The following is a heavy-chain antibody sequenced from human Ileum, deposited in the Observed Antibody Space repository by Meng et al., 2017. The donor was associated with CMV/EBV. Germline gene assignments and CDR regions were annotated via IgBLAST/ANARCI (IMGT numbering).Heavy chain of an antibody. CDR1: GFTFRTYD. CDR2: VTSDGDT. D-gene: IGHD3-10*01. V-gene: IGHV3-13*01. J-gene: IGHJ4*02. Sequence: GESLKISCAASGFTFRTYDMHWVCQVRGKPLEWVAGVTSDGDTYHARSVKGRFAISRDVAKNSLFLEMSSLRAGDTAVYYCVRGGFGEFDYWGQGTLVTVSS. CDR3: VRGGFGEFDY.